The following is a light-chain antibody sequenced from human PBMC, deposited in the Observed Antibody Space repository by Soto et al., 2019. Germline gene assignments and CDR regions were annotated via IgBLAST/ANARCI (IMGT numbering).Light chain of an antibody. V-gene: IGKV2-28*01. CDR2: SAY. CDR3: MPTLETRT. Sequence: DVVMTQTPLSLSDAPGQPACIACSSSQSLLHITGETFLFWYLQKPGPPPQLLIYSAYNRAPGAHDRFSGTGSGTDFTLKISRVEAEDVGVYYCMPTLETRTFGPGTKLDLK. J-gene: IGKJ1*01. CDR1: QSLLHITGETF.